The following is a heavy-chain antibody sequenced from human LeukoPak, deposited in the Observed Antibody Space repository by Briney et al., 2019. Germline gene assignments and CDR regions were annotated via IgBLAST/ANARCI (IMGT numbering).Heavy chain of an antibody. J-gene: IGHJ3*02. V-gene: IGHV1-58*02. CDR2: IVVGSGNT. D-gene: IGHD3-3*01. Sequence: GASVKVSCKASGFTFTSSATQWVRQARGQRLEWIGWIVVGSGNTNYAQKFQERVTITRDMSTSTAYMELSSLRSEDTAVYYCAAGYDFWRKNAFDIWGQGTMVTVSS. CDR1: GFTFTSSA. CDR3: AAGYDFWRKNAFDI.